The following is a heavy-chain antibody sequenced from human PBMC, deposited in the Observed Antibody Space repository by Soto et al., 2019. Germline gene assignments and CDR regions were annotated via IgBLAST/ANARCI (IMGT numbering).Heavy chain of an antibody. CDR1: GGSISGDYYH. CDR3: AREDDGGDRDYYGLNV. D-gene: IGHD2-21*02. CDR2: IHFSGGV. Sequence: QVQLQQSGPGLVKPSQTLSLTCTVSGGSISGDYYHWTWIRQSPGKGLEWIGYIHFSGGVLYNPSLKGRPTISMGTSKNQFSLHLRSVTAADTAVYFCAREDDGGDRDYYGLNVWGQGTTVTVSS. V-gene: IGHV4-30-4*08. J-gene: IGHJ6*02.